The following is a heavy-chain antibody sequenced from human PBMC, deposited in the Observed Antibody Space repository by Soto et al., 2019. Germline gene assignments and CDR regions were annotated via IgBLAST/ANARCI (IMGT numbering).Heavy chain of an antibody. Sequence: QVQLLQSGAEVKRPGSSVKVSCEASGGTFSSLGFTWVWQAPGQGLEWMGGIIPISGRTTFAQKFQGRVTITADESTRATYMELTTLTSDHTAMYYCATRGTQGRWLEFADYWGQGTLVTVSS. D-gene: IGHD5-12*01. CDR3: ATRGTQGRWLEFADY. CDR2: IIPISGRT. J-gene: IGHJ4*02. V-gene: IGHV1-69*01. CDR1: GGTFSSLG.